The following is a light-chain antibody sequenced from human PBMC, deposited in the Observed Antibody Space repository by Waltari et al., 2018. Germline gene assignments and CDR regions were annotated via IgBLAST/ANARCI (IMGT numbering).Light chain of an antibody. J-gene: IGKJ4*01. V-gene: IGKV3-15*01. Sequence: IVMTQSPATLSVSPGERATLSCRASQSVNNNLAWYQQKPGQAPRLLIYGVSTRATGIAVRFSASGSGTEFTLTISSLQSEDFAVYYCQQYIQWPLTFGGGSKVEIK. CDR2: GVS. CDR3: QQYIQWPLT. CDR1: QSVNNN.